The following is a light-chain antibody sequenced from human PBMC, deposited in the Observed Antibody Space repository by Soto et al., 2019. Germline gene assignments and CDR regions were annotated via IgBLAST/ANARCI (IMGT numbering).Light chain of an antibody. J-gene: IGLJ1*01. CDR2: EGS. CDR1: SSDVGSYNL. CDR3: CSYAGSSTYV. V-gene: IGLV2-23*01. Sequence: QSALTQPASVSRSPGQSITISCTGTSSDVGSYNLVSWYQQHPGKAPKLIIYEGSKRPSGVANRFSGSKSGNTASLTISGLQAEDEADYYCCSYAGSSTYVFGTGTKVTVL.